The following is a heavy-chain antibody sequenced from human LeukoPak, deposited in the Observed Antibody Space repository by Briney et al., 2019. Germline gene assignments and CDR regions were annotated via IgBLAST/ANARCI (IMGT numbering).Heavy chain of an antibody. CDR2: ISGSGDST. V-gene: IGHV3-23*01. D-gene: IGHD4-11*01. CDR3: ARRLQGYYFDY. J-gene: IGHJ4*02. Sequence: GETLRLSCAASGFTFNSYVMNWVRQAPGKGLEWVSSISGSGDSTYYADSVKGRFTISRDNSKNTLYLHMNSLRAEDTAVYYCARRLQGYYFDYWGQGTLVTVSS. CDR1: GFTFNSYV.